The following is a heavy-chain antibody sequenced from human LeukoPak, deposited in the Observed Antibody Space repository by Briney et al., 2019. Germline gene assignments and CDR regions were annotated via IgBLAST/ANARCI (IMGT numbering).Heavy chain of an antibody. J-gene: IGHJ4*02. V-gene: IGHV3-30-3*02. Sequence: GGSLRLSCAASGFTFSSYAMFWVRQAPGKGLEWVTIISKDGSDTFYADSVRGRFTISRDNSKNMLYLQMNSLRAEDTAVYYCTKDSDWAIDYWGQGTLVIVSS. D-gene: IGHD6-19*01. CDR1: GFTFSSYA. CDR3: TKDSDWAIDY. CDR2: ISKDGSDT.